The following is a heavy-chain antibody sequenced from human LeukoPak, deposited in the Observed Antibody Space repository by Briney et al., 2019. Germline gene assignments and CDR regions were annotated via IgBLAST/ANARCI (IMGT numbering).Heavy chain of an antibody. CDR1: GGSIISSDYH. CDR3: ARHCCSGPAKRVFDI. D-gene: IGHD2-15*01. Sequence: SETLSLTCTVSGGSIISSDYHWGWVRQPPGKGLEWIGTISYSGNTDYNPSLRSRVTITVDTSNNQFSLRLGSVTAADTAVYHCARHCCSGPAKRVFDIWGQGTMVTVSS. J-gene: IGHJ3*02. V-gene: IGHV4-39*01. CDR2: ISYSGNT.